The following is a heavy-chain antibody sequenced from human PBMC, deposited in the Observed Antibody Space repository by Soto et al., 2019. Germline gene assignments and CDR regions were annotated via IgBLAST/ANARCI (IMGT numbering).Heavy chain of an antibody. CDR2: FYYSGST. D-gene: IGHD7-27*01. V-gene: IGHV4-59*01. J-gene: IGHJ4*02. Sequence: SETLSLTCTVSGGSISGYYWSWLRQPPGKGLEWIGYFYYSGSTNYNPSLKSRVTISADTSKNQFSLKLSSVTAADTAVYYCARDTDSGAFDYWGQGTLVTVSS. CDR3: ARDTDSGAFDY. CDR1: GGSISGYY.